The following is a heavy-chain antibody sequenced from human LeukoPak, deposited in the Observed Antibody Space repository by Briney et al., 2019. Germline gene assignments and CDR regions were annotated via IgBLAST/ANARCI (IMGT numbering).Heavy chain of an antibody. J-gene: IGHJ4*02. CDR3: AGRGGSYYDGFDY. Sequence: PGESLSISCKGSGYSFTSYWISWVRQMPGEGLEWMGRTDPSDSYTNYSPSFQGHVTISADKSISTAYLQWSSLKASDTAMYYCAGRGGSYYDGFDYWGQGTLVTVSS. D-gene: IGHD1-26*01. V-gene: IGHV5-10-1*01. CDR2: TDPSDSYT. CDR1: GYSFTSYW.